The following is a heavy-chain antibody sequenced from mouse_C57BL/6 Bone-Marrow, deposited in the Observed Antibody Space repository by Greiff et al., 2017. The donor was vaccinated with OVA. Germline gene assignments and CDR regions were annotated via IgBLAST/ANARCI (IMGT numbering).Heavy chain of an antibody. Sequence: QVQLKESGAELAKPGASVKLSCKASGYTFTSYWMHWVQQRPGQGLEWIGYINPSSGYTKYNQKFKDKSTLTADKSSSTAYMQLSSLTYDDSAVYYCARFPNWPGYFDYWGQGTTLTVSS. D-gene: IGHD4-1*01. J-gene: IGHJ2*01. CDR1: GYTFTSYW. V-gene: IGHV1-7*01. CDR3: ARFPNWPGYFDY. CDR2: INPSSGYT.